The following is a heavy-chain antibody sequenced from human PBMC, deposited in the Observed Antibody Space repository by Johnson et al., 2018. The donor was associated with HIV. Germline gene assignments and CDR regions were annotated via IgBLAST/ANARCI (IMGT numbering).Heavy chain of an antibody. D-gene: IGHD3-10*01. Sequence: VQLVESGGGVVQPGESLRLSCAPSGFTFSRHPMHWVRQAPGKGLEHVATIASLGDNTYYADSVKGRFTISRDNFKNMLYLQMGSLRPDDTAVYYCARGNYYGSGSYGAFDILGQGTMVTVSS. CDR1: GFTFSRHP. CDR2: IASLGDNT. V-gene: IGHV3-64*07. CDR3: ARGNYYGSGSYGAFDI. J-gene: IGHJ3*02.